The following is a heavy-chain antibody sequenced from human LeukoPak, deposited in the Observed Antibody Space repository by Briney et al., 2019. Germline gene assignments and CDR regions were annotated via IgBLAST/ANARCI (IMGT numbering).Heavy chain of an antibody. Sequence: SETLSLTCTVSGGSISSSSYYWGWIRQPPGKGLEWIGSIYYSGSTYYNPSLKSRVTISVDTSKNQFSLKLSSVTAADTAVYYCASSLSPPSLYSGSYSGIYAFDIWGQGTMVTVSS. V-gene: IGHV4-39*07. D-gene: IGHD1-26*01. J-gene: IGHJ3*02. CDR3: ASSLSPPSLYSGSYSGIYAFDI. CDR2: IYYSGST. CDR1: GGSISSSSYY.